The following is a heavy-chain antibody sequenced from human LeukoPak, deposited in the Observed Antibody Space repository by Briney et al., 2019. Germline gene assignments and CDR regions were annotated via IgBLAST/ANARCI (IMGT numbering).Heavy chain of an antibody. CDR1: GGTFSSYA. Sequence: SLQVSCKASGGTFSSYAISWVRQAPGQGLEWMGGIIPIFGTANYAQKFQGRVTITADESTSTAYMELSSLRSEDTAVYYCARDPVGYSSSPYYFDYWGQGTLVTVSS. J-gene: IGHJ4*02. D-gene: IGHD6-13*01. V-gene: IGHV1-69*01. CDR2: IIPIFGTA. CDR3: ARDPVGYSSSPYYFDY.